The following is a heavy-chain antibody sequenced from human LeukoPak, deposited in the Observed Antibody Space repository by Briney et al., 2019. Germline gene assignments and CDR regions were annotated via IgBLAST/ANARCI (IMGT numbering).Heavy chain of an antibody. CDR1: GS. CDR2: INTNTGTP. Sequence: ASVKVSCKASGSINWVRQAHGQGLEWMGWINTNTGTPAYAQGFTGRFVFSLDTSVSTAYLQISSLKAEDTAVYYCARDIAVAAFEYWGQGTLVTVSS. CDR3: ARDIAVAAFEY. V-gene: IGHV7-4-1*02. J-gene: IGHJ4*02. D-gene: IGHD6-19*01.